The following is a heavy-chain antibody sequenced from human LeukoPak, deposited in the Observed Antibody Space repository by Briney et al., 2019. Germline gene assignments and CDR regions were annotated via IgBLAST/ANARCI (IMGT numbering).Heavy chain of an antibody. CDR3: ANTYYYDSSGYLPDFAY. CDR1: GYTFTSYD. J-gene: IGHJ4*02. V-gene: IGHV1-8*01. Sequence: ASVKVSCKASGYTFTSYDINWVRQATGQGLEWMGWMNPNSGNTGYAQKFQGRVTMTRNTSISTAYMELSSLRSDDTAVYYCANTYYYDSSGYLPDFAYWGQGTLVTVSS. D-gene: IGHD3-22*01. CDR2: MNPNSGNT.